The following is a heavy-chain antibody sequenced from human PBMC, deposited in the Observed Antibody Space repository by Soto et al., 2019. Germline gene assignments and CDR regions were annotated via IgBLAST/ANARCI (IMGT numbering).Heavy chain of an antibody. J-gene: IGHJ6*02. Sequence: PXQTLSLTFAISGDSVSSNSAAWNWIRQSPSRGLEWLGRTYYRSKWYNDYSVSVKSRITINPDTSKNQFSLQLNSVTPEDTALYYCARVQYSGSWYFSYGMDVWGQGTTVTVSS. CDR1: GDSVSSNSAA. V-gene: IGHV6-1*01. D-gene: IGHD6-13*01. CDR2: TYYRSKWYN. CDR3: ARVQYSGSWYFSYGMDV.